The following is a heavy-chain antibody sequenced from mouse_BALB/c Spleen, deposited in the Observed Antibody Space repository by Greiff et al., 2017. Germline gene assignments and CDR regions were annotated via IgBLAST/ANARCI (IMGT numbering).Heavy chain of an antibody. D-gene: IGHD2-10*02. J-gene: IGHJ4*01. CDR3: ASYGNYAMDY. CDR1: GFTFSSFG. Sequence: EVHLVESGGGLVQPGGSRKLSCAASGFTFSSFGMHWVRQAPEKGLEWVAYISSGSSTIYYADTVKGRFTISRDNPKNTLFLQMTSLRSEDTAMYYCASYGNYAMDYWGQGTSVTVSS. V-gene: IGHV5-17*02. CDR2: ISSGSSTI.